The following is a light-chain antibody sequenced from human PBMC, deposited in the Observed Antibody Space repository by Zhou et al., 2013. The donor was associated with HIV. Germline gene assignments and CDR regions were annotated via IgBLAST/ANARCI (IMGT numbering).Light chain of an antibody. J-gene: IGKJ1*01. CDR1: ESVDNW. CDR3: QQYHSWPWT. Sequence: DIQMTQSPFTLSASVGDRVTITCRASESVDNWLAWYQQKPGRAPKVVIYKASTLESGVPLRFSGSRSGTEFTLTISSLQPDDFATYYCQQYHSWPWTFGQGTKVEI. CDR2: KAS. V-gene: IGKV1-5*03.